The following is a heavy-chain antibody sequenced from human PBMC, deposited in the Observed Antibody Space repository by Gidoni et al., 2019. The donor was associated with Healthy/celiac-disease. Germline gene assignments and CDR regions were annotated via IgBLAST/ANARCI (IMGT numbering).Heavy chain of an antibody. CDR1: GFTFRGSA. V-gene: IGHV3-73*02. D-gene: IGHD1-26*01. J-gene: IGHJ4*02. CDR2: IRSKANSYAT. Sequence: EVQLVESGGGLVQPGGSLKLSCAASGFTFRGSAMHWVRQASGKGLEWVGRIRSKANSYATAYAASVKGRFTISRDDSKNTAYLQMNSLKTEDTAVYYCTRLSGSYYYLDYWGQGTLVTVSS. CDR3: TRLSGSYYYLDY.